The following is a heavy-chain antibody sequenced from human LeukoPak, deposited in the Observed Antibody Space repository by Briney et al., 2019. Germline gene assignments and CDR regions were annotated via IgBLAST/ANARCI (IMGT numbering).Heavy chain of an antibody. Sequence: SETLSLTCAVYGGSFSGYYWSWIRQPPGKGLEWIGEINRSGSTNYNPSLKSRVTISVDTSKNQFSLKLSSVTAADTAVYYCARRAGDPYYYYYYGMDVWGQGTTVTVSS. J-gene: IGHJ6*02. CDR3: ARRAGDPYYYYYYGMDV. CDR2: INRSGST. CDR1: GGSFSGYY. D-gene: IGHD2-21*02. V-gene: IGHV4-34*01.